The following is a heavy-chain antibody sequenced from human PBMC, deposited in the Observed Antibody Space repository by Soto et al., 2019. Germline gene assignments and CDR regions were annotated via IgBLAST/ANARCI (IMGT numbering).Heavy chain of an antibody. CDR2: INHSGST. D-gene: IGHD5-12*01. CDR1: GGSFSGYY. Sequence: QVQLQQWGAGRLKPSETLSLTGAVYGGSFSGYYWSWIRQPPGKGLEWSGEINHSGSTNYNPTLKRRVTTSVDPSKNQCSRKLSSVTAADTAVYYCARRGNSGYVCWGQGTLVTVSS. J-gene: IGHJ4*02. V-gene: IGHV4-34*01. CDR3: ARRGNSGYVC.